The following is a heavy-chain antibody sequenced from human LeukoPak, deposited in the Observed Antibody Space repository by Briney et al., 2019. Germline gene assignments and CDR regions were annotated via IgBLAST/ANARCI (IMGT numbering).Heavy chain of an antibody. J-gene: IGHJ4*02. Sequence: GRSLRLSCAASGFTFSSYGMHWVRQAPGKGLEWLAVISYDGSNKYYADSVKGRFAISRDSSKNALYLQMNSLRAEDTAVYYCARDKCGSGYFCYFDYWGQGTLVTVSS. CDR1: GFTFSSYG. D-gene: IGHD3-22*01. CDR2: ISYDGSNK. V-gene: IGHV3-30*03. CDR3: ARDKCGSGYFCYFDY.